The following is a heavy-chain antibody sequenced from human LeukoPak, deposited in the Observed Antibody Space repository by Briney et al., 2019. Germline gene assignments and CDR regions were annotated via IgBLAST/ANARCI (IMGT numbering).Heavy chain of an antibody. CDR3: AKDRSITMIVMVIRDFDY. CDR1: GFAFSSYA. CDR2: IRGSGGST. V-gene: IGHV3-23*01. D-gene: IGHD3-22*01. Sequence: GGSLRLPCAASGFAFSSYAMSWVRQAPGKGLEWVSAIRGSGGSTYYADSVKGRFTISRDNSKNTLYLQMNSLRAEDTAVYYCAKDRSITMIVMVIRDFDYWGQGTLVTVSS. J-gene: IGHJ4*02.